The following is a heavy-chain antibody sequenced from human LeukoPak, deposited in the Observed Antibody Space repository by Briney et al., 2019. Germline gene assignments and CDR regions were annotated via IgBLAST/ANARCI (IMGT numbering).Heavy chain of an antibody. CDR1: GGSFSGYY. Sequence: PSETLSLTCAVSGGSFSGYYWSWIRQRPGKGLEWIGEINHSGSTNYNPSLKSRVTISVETSKNQFSLKLSSVTAADTAVYYCARETAAGTDYYSYMDVWGKGTTVTVSS. D-gene: IGHD6-13*01. V-gene: IGHV4-34*01. J-gene: IGHJ6*03. CDR2: INHSGST. CDR3: ARETAAGTDYYSYMDV.